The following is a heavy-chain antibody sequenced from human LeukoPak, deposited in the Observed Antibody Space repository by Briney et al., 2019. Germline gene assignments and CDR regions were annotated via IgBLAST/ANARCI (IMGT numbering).Heavy chain of an antibody. V-gene: IGHV1-2*02. J-gene: IGHJ5*02. CDR1: GYTFTGYY. CDR3: AREGDGYDFWSGNINWFDT. D-gene: IGHD3-3*01. CDR2: INPNSGGT. Sequence: ASVKVSCKASGYTFTGYYMHWVRQAPGQGLEWMGWINPNSGGTNYAQKFQGRVTMTRDTSISTAYMELSRLRSDDTAVYYCAREGDGYDFWSGNINWFDTWGQGTLVTVSS.